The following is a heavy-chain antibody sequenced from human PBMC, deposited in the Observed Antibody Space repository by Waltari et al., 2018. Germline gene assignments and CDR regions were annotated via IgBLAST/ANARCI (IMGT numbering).Heavy chain of an antibody. CDR1: GYSFTSYW. J-gene: IGHJ6*02. D-gene: IGHD1-20*01. V-gene: IGHV5-51*03. CDR2: IDPADSAT. CDR3: ARLLTGTTGSSYGMDV. Sequence: EVQLVQSGAEVKKPGESLTISCKGSGYSFTSYWIGRGREMPGKGLEWMGSIDPADSATSDRPSFQGQVTISADKSISTAYLQWSRLKAADTARYYCARLLTGTTGSSYGMDVWGQGTTVTVSS.